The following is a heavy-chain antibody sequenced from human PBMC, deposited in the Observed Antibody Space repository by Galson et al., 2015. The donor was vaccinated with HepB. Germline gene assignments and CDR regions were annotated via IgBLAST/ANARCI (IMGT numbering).Heavy chain of an antibody. CDR2: INPSGGST. V-gene: IGHV1-46*01. CDR3: ARVNLEKDYYYYGMDV. J-gene: IGHJ6*02. D-gene: IGHD1-1*01. Sequence: SVKVSCKASGYTFTSYYMHWVRQAPGQGLEWMGIINPSGGSTSYAQRFQGRVTMTRDTSTSTVYMELSSLRSEDTAVYYCARVNLEKDYYYYGMDVWGQGTTVTVSS. CDR1: GYTFTSYY.